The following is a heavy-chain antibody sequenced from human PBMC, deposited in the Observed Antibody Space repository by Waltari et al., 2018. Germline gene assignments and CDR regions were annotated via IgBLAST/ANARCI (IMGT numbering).Heavy chain of an antibody. CDR1: GFTFSSYA. CDR3: ARAGLLDDYFDY. V-gene: IGHV3-64*01. J-gene: IGHJ4*02. CDR2: ISSNGGGK. Sequence: EVQLVESGGGLVQPGGALRLSCAASGFTFSSYALHWVRQAPGKGLEDVSAISSNGGGKNYANSVKGRFTISRANPKNTLYLKMGSMRAEDMAVYYCARAGLLDDYFDYWGQGTLVTVSS.